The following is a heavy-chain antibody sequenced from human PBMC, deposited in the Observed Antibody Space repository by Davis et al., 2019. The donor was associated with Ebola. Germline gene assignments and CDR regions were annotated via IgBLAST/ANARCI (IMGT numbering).Heavy chain of an antibody. V-gene: IGHV4-61*01. CDR3: ARSLPGGYCSSTSCLGYFQH. CDR2: IYYSGST. J-gene: IGHJ1*01. CDR1: GGSVSSGSYY. D-gene: IGHD2-2*01. Sequence: PSETLSLTCTVSGGSVSSGSYYWSWIRQPPGKGLEWIEYIYYSGSTNYNPSLKSRVTISVNTSKNQFSLKLSSVTAADTAVYYCARSLPGGYCSSTSCLGYFQHWGQGTLVTVSS.